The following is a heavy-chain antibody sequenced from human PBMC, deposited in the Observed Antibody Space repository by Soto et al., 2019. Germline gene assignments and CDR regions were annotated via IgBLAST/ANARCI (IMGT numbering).Heavy chain of an antibody. D-gene: IGHD1-1*01. V-gene: IGHV2-70*01. Sequence: SGPPPVNPTQTLTLTCTFSGFSLSTSGLCVSWIRQPPGKSLVWLALIDWADDKYYSTSLKTRLTISKATSKNQVVLTMNNMDPVDTATDYCARRAPDPRHANDGTDFWGQGTTVTVS. CDR3: ARRAPDPRHANDGTDF. J-gene: IGHJ6*02. CDR1: GFSLSTSGLC. CDR2: IDWADDK.